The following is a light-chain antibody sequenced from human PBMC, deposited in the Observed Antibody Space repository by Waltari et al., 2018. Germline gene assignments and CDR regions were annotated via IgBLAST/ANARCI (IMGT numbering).Light chain of an antibody. Sequence: SYMVTQPPSVSVAPGQTATISCEGNTIGGKSVHWYQLRPGRAPVLVVHDDSDRPSGIPERFSGSNSGNAATLTISRVEAGDEADYHCQVFDASSDVLFGGGTKLTVL. V-gene: IGLV3-21*02. CDR1: TIGGKS. CDR3: QVFDASSDVL. J-gene: IGLJ2*01. CDR2: DDS.